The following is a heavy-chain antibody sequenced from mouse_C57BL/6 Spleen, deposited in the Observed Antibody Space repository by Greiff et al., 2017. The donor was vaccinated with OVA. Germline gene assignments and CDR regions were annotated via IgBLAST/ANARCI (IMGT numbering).Heavy chain of an antibody. V-gene: IGHV1-69*01. CDR1: GYTFTSYW. CDR2: IDPSDSYT. D-gene: IGHD1-1*01. J-gene: IGHJ3*01. Sequence: QVQLQQPGAELVMPGASVKLSCKASGYTFTSYWMHWVKQRPGQGLEWIGEIDPSDSYTNYNQKFKGKSTLTVDKSSSTAYMQLSSLTSEDSAVYYCARSLNYAWFAYWGQGTLVTVSA. CDR3: ARSLNYAWFAY.